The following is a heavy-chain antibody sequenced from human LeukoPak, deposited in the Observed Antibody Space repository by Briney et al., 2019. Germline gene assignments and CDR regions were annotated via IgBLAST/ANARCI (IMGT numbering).Heavy chain of an antibody. Sequence: SETLSLTCTVSGSSISKYYWSWIRQPPGKGLEWIGYIYYSGSTNYNPSLKSRVTISVDTSKNQFSLKLSSVTAADTAVYYCARHTPVGVSSFDYWGQGSLVTVSS. D-gene: IGHD1-26*01. CDR1: GSSISKYY. CDR2: IYYSGST. V-gene: IGHV4-59*08. J-gene: IGHJ4*02. CDR3: ARHTPVGVSSFDY.